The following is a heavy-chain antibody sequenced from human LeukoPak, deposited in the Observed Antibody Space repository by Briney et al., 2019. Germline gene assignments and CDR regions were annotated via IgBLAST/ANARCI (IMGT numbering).Heavy chain of an antibody. CDR3: ARNRSSGYLTFDY. V-gene: IGHV3-48*01. J-gene: IGHJ4*02. D-gene: IGHD3-22*01. Sequence: PGGSLRLSCAASEFTFSSYSMNWVRQAPGKGLEGVSYITNRGNSKSYADSVKGRFTISRDNTKNSLYLQMNGLRAEDTAVYYCARNRSSGYLTFDYWGQGILVTVSS. CDR1: EFTFSSYS. CDR2: ITNRGNSK.